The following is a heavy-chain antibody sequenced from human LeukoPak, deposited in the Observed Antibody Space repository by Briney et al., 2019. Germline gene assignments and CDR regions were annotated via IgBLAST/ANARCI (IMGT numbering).Heavy chain of an antibody. Sequence: SQTLSLTCAVSGGSISSGGYSWSWIRQPPGKGLEWIGYIYHSGSTYYNPSLKSQVTISVDRSKNQFSLKLSSVTAADTAVYYCAREEVTTGAFDIWGQGTMVTVSS. CDR3: AREEVTTGAFDI. D-gene: IGHD3-22*01. CDR2: IYHSGST. V-gene: IGHV4-30-2*01. J-gene: IGHJ3*02. CDR1: GGSISSGGYS.